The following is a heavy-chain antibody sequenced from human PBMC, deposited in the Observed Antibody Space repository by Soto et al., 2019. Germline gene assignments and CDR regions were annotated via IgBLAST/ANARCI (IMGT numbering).Heavy chain of an antibody. J-gene: IGHJ4*02. CDR3: ARPRAVTSAWDF. CDR2: IKPDGGDK. V-gene: IGHV3-7*01. Sequence: EVQLVESGGGLVQPGGSLRLSYEASGFTFSSYWMSWVRQAPGKGLEWVANIKPDGGDKYYVDSAKGRFTISRDNAKNSLYLQMNSLRAEDTAVYYCARPRAVTSAWDFWGQGTLVTVSS. CDR1: GFTFSSYW. D-gene: IGHD4-17*01.